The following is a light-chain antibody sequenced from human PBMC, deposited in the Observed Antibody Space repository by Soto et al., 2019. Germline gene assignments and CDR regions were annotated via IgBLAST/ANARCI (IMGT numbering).Light chain of an antibody. CDR1: SSDVGTYNY. J-gene: IGLJ2*01. Sequence: QSALTQPPSASGSPGQSVTISCTGTSSDVGTYNYVSWYQQHPGEAPKVMIYEVSKRPSGVPDRFSGSKSGNTASLTVSGLQAEDEADYYCSSYGGNNNMLFGGGTKLTVL. CDR3: SSYGGNNNML. V-gene: IGLV2-8*01. CDR2: EVS.